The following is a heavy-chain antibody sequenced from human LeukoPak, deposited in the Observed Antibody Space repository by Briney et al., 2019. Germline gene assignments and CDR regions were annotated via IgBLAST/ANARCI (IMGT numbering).Heavy chain of an antibody. CDR1: GFTFSSYA. CDR2: ISYDGSNK. Sequence: GGSLRLSCAASGFTFSSYAMHWVRQAPGKGLEWVAVISYDGSNKYYADSVKGRFTISSDNSKKTLYLQMNSLRAEDTAVYYCAKGKVNHDGALDAWGQGTLVTVSS. CDR3: AKGKVNHDGALDA. J-gene: IGHJ3*01. V-gene: IGHV3-30-3*01. D-gene: IGHD2-21*01.